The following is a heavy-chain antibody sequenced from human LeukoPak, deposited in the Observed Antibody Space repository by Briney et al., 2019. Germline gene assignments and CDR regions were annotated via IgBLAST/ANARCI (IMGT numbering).Heavy chain of an antibody. J-gene: IGHJ5*02. Sequence: PSETLSLTCTVSGGSISSYYWSWIRQPPGKGLEWIGYIYYSGSTYYNPSLKSRVTVSGDTSKNQFSLKLSSVTAADTAVYYCARRGDANGDYGFDPWGQGTLVTVSS. CDR1: GGSISSYY. D-gene: IGHD4-17*01. V-gene: IGHV4-59*04. CDR2: IYYSGST. CDR3: ARRGDANGDYGFDP.